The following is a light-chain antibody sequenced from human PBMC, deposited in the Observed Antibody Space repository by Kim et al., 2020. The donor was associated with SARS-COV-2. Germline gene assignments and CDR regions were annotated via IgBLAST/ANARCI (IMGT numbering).Light chain of an antibody. J-gene: IGLJ2*01. V-gene: IGLV3-19*01. Sequence: SSELTQDPAVSVALGQTVRITCKGDSLRSYYASWYQQKPGQAPVLVIYGKNNRPSGIPDRFSGSSSGNTAPLTITGAQAEDEADYYCNSRDSSGNHLVFGGGAQLTV. CDR1: SLRSYY. CDR2: GKN. CDR3: NSRDSSGNHLV.